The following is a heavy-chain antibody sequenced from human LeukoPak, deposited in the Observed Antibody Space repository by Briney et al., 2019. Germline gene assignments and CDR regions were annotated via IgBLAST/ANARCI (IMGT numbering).Heavy chain of an antibody. J-gene: IGHJ4*02. CDR2: IYHSGST. CDR1: GGSISSSSYY. V-gene: IGHV4-39*07. Sequence: SETLSLTCTVSGGSISSSSYYWGWIRQPPGKGLEWIGSIYHSGSTYYNPSLKSRVTISVDTSKNQFSLKLSSVTAADTAVYYCARARPYGSGSYEHFDYWGQGTLVTVSS. CDR3: ARARPYGSGSYEHFDY. D-gene: IGHD3-10*01.